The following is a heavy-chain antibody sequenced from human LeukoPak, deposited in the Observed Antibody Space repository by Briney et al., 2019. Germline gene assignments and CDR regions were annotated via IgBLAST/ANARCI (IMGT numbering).Heavy chain of an antibody. Sequence: GGSLRLSCAASGFTFSSYGMHWVRQAPGKGLEWVAFIRYDGSNKYYADSVKGRFTISRDNSKSTLYLQMNSLRAEDTAVYYCGRLFRLLLWPVDYWGQGTLVTVSS. V-gene: IGHV3-30*02. CDR1: GFTFSSYG. J-gene: IGHJ4*02. D-gene: IGHD3-10*01. CDR3: GRLFRLLLWPVDY. CDR2: IRYDGSNK.